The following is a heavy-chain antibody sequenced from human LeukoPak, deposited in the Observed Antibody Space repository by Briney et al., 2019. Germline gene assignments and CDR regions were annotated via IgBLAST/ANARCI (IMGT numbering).Heavy chain of an antibody. CDR3: YGANAEH. J-gene: IGHJ1*01. D-gene: IGHD4-23*01. CDR2: VSGGGVNT. V-gene: IGHV3-23*01. CDR1: GFTFSTYG. Sequence: PGGSLRLSCAASGFTFSTYGMSWVRQAPGKGLEWVSIVSGGGVNTYYVDSVKGRFTISRDNSKNTLYLQMNSLRAEDTAVYYCYGANAEHWGQGTLVTVSS.